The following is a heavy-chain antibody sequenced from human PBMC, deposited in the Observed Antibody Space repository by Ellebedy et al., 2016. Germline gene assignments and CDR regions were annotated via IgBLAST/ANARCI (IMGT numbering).Heavy chain of an antibody. CDR3: AKALYYDGSGFAFDF. V-gene: IGHV3-23*01. CDR1: GFTFSNYA. CDR2: ISAGGIT. J-gene: IGHJ3*01. Sequence: GESLKISCAASGFTFSNYAMHWVRQAPGKGLEWVSSISAGGITYYADSVQGRFTISRDNSKNTLDLQMNNLRAEDTALYYCAKALYYDGSGFAFDFWGPGTMVTVSS. D-gene: IGHD3-22*01.